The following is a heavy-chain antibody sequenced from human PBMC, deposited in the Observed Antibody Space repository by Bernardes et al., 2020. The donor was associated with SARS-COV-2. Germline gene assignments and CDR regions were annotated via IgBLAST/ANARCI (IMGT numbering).Heavy chain of an antibody. D-gene: IGHD5-12*01. CDR2: VSGRGDNT. CDR1: GFTFNDYA. J-gene: IGHJ4*02. Sequence: GGSLRLSCAASGFTFNDYAMSWVRHVPGKGLEWVSAVSGRGDNTYYADPVEGRFTISRDNAKNMVYLQMNSLSAEDTAVYYCAKDFIGRSGLLDFWGQGTLVTVST. V-gene: IGHV3-23*01. CDR3: AKDFIGRSGLLDF.